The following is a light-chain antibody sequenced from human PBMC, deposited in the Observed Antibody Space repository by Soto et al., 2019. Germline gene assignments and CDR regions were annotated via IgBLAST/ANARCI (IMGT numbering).Light chain of an antibody. CDR1: QTISTY. Sequence: DIQMTQSPSSLSASVGGRVTITCRASQTISTYLNWYQQTPGRAPVLLISAASTLQSGVPSRFSGSGSGTEFTLTISSLQPQDFATYYCQQSFTSPHTFGQGTKLEIK. CDR2: AAS. CDR3: QQSFTSPHT. J-gene: IGKJ2*01. V-gene: IGKV1-39*01.